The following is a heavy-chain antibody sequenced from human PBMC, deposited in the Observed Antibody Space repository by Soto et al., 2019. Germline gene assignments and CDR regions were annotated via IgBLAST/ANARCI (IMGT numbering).Heavy chain of an antibody. J-gene: IGHJ6*02. Sequence: SETLSLTCTVSGGSVRSGSYYWSWIRQPPGKGLEWIGYIYYSGSTNYNPSLKSRVTISVDTYKNQFSLKLSSVTAADTAVYYCARGGCSGGSCPPQRYYGMDVWGQGTTVTVSS. CDR2: IYYSGST. V-gene: IGHV4-61*01. D-gene: IGHD2-15*01. CDR1: GGSVRSGSYY. CDR3: ARGGCSGGSCPPQRYYGMDV.